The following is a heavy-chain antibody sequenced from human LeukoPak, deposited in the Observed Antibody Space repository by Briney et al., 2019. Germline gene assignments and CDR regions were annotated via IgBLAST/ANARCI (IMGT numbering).Heavy chain of an antibody. D-gene: IGHD2-21*01. J-gene: IGHJ6*04. Sequence: GGSLRLSCAASGFTFSSYEMNWVRQAPGKGLEWVSYTSSSGSTIYYADSVKGRFTISRDNAKNSLYLQMNSLRAEDTAVYYCARESRRGLSITYYYGMDVWGKGTTVTVSS. CDR1: GFTFSSYE. V-gene: IGHV3-48*03. CDR2: TSSSGSTI. CDR3: ARESRRGLSITYYYGMDV.